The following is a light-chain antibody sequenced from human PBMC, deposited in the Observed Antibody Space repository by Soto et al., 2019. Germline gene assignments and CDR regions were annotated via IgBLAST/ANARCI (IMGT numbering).Light chain of an antibody. CDR2: GVS. CDR3: QHYGDSSLT. Sequence: EIVLTQSPVALSLSPGERATLSCRASQSVSSTLLTWYQQKPGQAPRLLIYGVSSRATGIPDRFSGSGSGTDFTLSISRLEPEDCAVYFCQHYGDSSLTFGQGTGVEIK. J-gene: IGKJ1*01. CDR1: QSVSSTL. V-gene: IGKV3-20*01.